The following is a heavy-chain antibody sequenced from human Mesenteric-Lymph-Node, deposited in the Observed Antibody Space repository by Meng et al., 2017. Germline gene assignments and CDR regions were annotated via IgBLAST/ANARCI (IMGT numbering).Heavy chain of an antibody. J-gene: IGHJ4*02. Sequence: QVPLQESGPGLVKPSQTLSLICAVCGGSFSGYYCRWIRQPPGKGLEWIGEINHSGITNYSPSLKSRVTISVDTSKNQFSLKLSSVTAADTAVHYCARYSSTLFDYWGQGTLVTVSS. CDR2: INHSGIT. D-gene: IGHD6-19*01. CDR1: GGSFSGYY. V-gene: IGHV4-34*09. CDR3: ARYSSTLFDY.